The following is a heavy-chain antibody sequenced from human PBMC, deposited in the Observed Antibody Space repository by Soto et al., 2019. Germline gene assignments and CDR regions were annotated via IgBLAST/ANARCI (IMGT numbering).Heavy chain of an antibody. J-gene: IGHJ4*02. Sequence: QVQLVQSGPEVKKPGASVRVSCKPSGYPFSNYGISWMRQAPGQGLEWMGWVNIDKGNTKYAQKFQDRVTMTTDTSTSTVYLELRSLRSDDTALYDCARERGGYRYGDCCGQGTLVTVSS. D-gene: IGHD5-18*01. CDR2: VNIDKGNT. V-gene: IGHV1-18*01. CDR1: GYPFSNYG. CDR3: ARERGGYRYGDC.